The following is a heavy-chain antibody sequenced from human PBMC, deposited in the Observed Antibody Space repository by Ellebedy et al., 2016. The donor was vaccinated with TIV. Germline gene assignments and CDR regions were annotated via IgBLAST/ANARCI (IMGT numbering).Heavy chain of an antibody. CDR1: GGTFSSYA. D-gene: IGHD3-22*01. Sequence: SVKVSCXASGGTFSSYAISWVRQAPGQGLEWMGGIIPIFGTANYAQKFQGRVTITADESTSTAYMELSSLRSEDTAVYYCARDSYYDSSGRTYFDYWGQGTLVTVSS. J-gene: IGHJ4*02. CDR2: IIPIFGTA. V-gene: IGHV1-69*13. CDR3: ARDSYYDSSGRTYFDY.